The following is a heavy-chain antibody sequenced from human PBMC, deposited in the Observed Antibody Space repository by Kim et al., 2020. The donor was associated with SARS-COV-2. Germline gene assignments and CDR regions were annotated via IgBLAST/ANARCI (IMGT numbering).Heavy chain of an antibody. V-gene: IGHV4-31*02. D-gene: IGHD6-19*01. Sequence: PSLQSRLTISVDPSKNQFSLKVTSVTAADTAIYYCAREVQFFYYMDVWGKGTTVPVSS. J-gene: IGHJ6*03. CDR3: AREVQFFYYMDV.